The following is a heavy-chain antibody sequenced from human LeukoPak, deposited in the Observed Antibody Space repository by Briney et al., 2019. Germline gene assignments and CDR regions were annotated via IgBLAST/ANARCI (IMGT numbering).Heavy chain of an antibody. D-gene: IGHD3-22*01. Sequence: GASVKVSCKASGGTFSSYAISWVRQAPGQGLEWMGGIIPIFGTANYAQKFQGRVTITADESTGTAYMELSSLRSEDTAVYYCARAEYYYDSSGYLHFDYWGQGTLVTVSS. V-gene: IGHV1-69*13. CDR3: ARAEYYYDSSGYLHFDY. CDR1: GGTFSSYA. J-gene: IGHJ4*02. CDR2: IIPIFGTA.